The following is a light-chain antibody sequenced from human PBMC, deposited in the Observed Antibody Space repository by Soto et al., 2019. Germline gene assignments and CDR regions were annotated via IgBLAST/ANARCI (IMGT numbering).Light chain of an antibody. V-gene: IGKV3-11*01. J-gene: IGKJ4*01. CDR1: QSVSSY. CDR3: QQRSSWPLT. CDR2: DAS. Sequence: EIVLTQAPATLSLSPGERAALSCRASQSVSSYLAWYQQKPGQAPRLLIYDASNRATGIPARFSGSGSGTDFTLTISSLQSEDFAVYYCQQRSSWPLTCGGGNKGDIK.